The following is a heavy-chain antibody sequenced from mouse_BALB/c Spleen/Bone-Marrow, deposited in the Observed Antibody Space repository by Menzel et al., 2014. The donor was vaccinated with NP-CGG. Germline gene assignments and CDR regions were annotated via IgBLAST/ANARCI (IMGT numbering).Heavy chain of an antibody. CDR2: IYPGGGYT. V-gene: IGHV1-63*02. CDR3: ARKDYGISYPFAY. D-gene: IGHD1-1*01. CDR1: GYTSTNYW. J-gene: IGHJ3*01. Sequence: VKVVESGAELVRPGTSVKISCKASGYTSTNYWLGWVKQRPGHGLEWIGDIYPGGGYTNYNEKFKGKATLTADTSSSAAYMQLSSLTSVDSAVYFCARKDYGISYPFAYWGQGTLVTVSA.